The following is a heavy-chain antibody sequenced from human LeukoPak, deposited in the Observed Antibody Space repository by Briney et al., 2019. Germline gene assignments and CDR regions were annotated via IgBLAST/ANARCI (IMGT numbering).Heavy chain of an antibody. V-gene: IGHV3-15*01. CDR1: GFCSSYAW. D-gene: IGHD3-22*01. J-gene: IGHJ4*02. CDR3: STDDSSGYRPFDY. Sequence: PGGSLRRSCAASGFCSSYAWRSWVRQTPGKGLEWVGLIKSKIDGGTTDYAAPVKGRLTLSRDDSKNTLYLQMNSLKAEDTAVYYCSTDDSSGYRPFDYWGQPTLVTVSS. CDR2: IKSKIDGGTT.